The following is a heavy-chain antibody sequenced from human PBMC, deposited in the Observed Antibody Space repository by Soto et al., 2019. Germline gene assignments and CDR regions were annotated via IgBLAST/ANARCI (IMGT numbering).Heavy chain of an antibody. CDR1: GDTFAFYS. V-gene: IGHV1-69*02. CDR3: ATSYGSGYRAFDY. CDR2: INPILSMA. Sequence: QVQLVQSGAEVKRPGSSVKVSCKASGDTFAFYSINWVRQAPGLGREWMGRINPILSMANYAQRFQGRVTTTPDSATSTAYMVLTRLRSAATAMYYCATSYGSGYRAFDYWGQGALVTFSS. J-gene: IGHJ4*02. D-gene: IGHD3-10*01.